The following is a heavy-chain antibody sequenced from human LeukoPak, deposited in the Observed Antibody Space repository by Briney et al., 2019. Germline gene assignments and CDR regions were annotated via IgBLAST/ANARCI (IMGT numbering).Heavy chain of an antibody. J-gene: IGHJ6*02. Sequence: GGSLRLSCAASGFTFSSYEMNWVRQAPGKGLEWVSYISSSGSTIYYADSVKGRFTISRDNAKNSLYLQMNSLRAEDTAVYYCARVGHYDILTGHSGGMDVWGQGTTVTVSS. CDR3: ARVGHYDILTGHSGGMDV. D-gene: IGHD3-9*01. CDR1: GFTFSSYE. CDR2: ISSSGSTI. V-gene: IGHV3-48*03.